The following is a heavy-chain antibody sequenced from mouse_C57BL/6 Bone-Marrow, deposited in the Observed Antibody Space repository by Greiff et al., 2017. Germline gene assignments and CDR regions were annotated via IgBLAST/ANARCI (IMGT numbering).Heavy chain of an antibody. CDR3: ARGGVPRRYVDV. V-gene: IGHV1-69*01. CDR2: IDPSDSYT. Sequence: QVQLQQPGAELVMPGASVKLSCKASGYTFTSYWMHWVKQRPGQGLEWIGEIDPSDSYTNYNQKFKGKSTLTVDKSSSTAYMQLSSLTSEDSAVYYGARGGVPRRYVDVWGTGTTVTVSS. J-gene: IGHJ1*03. CDR1: GYTFTSYW.